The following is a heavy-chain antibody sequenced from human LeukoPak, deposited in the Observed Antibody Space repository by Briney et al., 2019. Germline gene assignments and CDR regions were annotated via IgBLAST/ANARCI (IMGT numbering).Heavy chain of an antibody. CDR1: GASISSYY. Sequence: SETLSLTCTVSGASISSYYWSWLRQPPGKGLEWIAFMYYSGSTNYNPSLKSRVTISLDTSKNQFSLKLSSVTAADTAVYYCARRSISGNSWDYFDYWGQGTLVTDSS. J-gene: IGHJ4*02. CDR3: ARRSISGNSWDYFDY. D-gene: IGHD4-23*01. CDR2: MYYSGST. V-gene: IGHV4-59*08.